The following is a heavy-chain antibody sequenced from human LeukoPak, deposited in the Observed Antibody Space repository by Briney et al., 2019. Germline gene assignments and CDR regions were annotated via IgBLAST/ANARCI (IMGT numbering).Heavy chain of an antibody. V-gene: IGHV3-49*03. CDR2: VRGETNGGAA. CDR3: SRGGFKD. Sequence: GGSLRLSCTASGFIFRDNAIAWFRQPPGKGLEWIGYVRGETNGGAADYAASVKGRFTISRDESKSSAYLQLNNVRTDDTAVYYCSRGGFKDWGRGTLVVVSS. D-gene: IGHD5-24*01. J-gene: IGHJ4*02. CDR1: GFIFRDNA.